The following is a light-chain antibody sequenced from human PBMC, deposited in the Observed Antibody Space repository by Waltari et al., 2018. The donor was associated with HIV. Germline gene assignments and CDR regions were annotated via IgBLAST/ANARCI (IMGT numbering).Light chain of an antibody. Sequence: EIVLTQSPAILSVSPGETATLSCRARQSVQEFLAWYQRRPGQVPRLVVYDASKRAAGVPDRFSGSGFGTDVTLTISGLEPEDVAFYYCQHRTTWPPTFGGGTRVEIE. CDR2: DAS. V-gene: IGKV3-11*01. CDR3: QHRTTWPPT. J-gene: IGKJ4*01. CDR1: QSVQEF.